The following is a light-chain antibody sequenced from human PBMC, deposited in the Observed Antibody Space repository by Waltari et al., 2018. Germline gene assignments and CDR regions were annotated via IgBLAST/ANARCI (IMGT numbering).Light chain of an antibody. Sequence: ENVLTQSPATLSLSPGEAATLSCRASQNVGNSLAWYQHKPCQAPRLLIYDAANRASGIPARFSGSGSGTDFTLTISSLEPDDFAVYYCQQRSNWHTFGQGTRLEIK. CDR2: DAA. V-gene: IGKV3-11*01. CDR3: QQRSNWHT. J-gene: IGKJ2*01. CDR1: QNVGNS.